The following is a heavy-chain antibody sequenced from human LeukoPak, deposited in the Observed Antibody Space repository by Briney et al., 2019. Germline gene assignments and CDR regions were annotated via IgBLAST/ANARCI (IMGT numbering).Heavy chain of an antibody. CDR1: GFTFRSYE. D-gene: IGHD3-10*01. V-gene: IGHV3-48*03. CDR3: ARSIKGDSDH. Sequence: GGSLRLSCAASGFTFRSYEMNWVRQAPGKGLDWVSYISSSGTTVYYADSVRGRFTVSRDNGKNSLYLEMNSLRAEDTAVYYCARSIKGDSDHWGQGTLVTVSS. CDR2: ISSSGTTV. J-gene: IGHJ4*02.